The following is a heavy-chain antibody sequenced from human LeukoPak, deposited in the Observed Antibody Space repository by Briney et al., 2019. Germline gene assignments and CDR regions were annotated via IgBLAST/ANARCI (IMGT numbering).Heavy chain of an antibody. V-gene: IGHV4-59*01. CDR3: ARGIRGAADY. CDR2: IHNSGST. J-gene: IGHJ4*02. CDR1: SDSISTYY. D-gene: IGHD3-16*01. Sequence: NPSETLSLTCTVASDSISTYYWSWIRQPPGKGLEWIGYIHNSGSTSYNPSLKSRLAMSLDTSKNQFSLNLNSVTAADTAVYNCARGIRGAADYWGQGTLVTVSS.